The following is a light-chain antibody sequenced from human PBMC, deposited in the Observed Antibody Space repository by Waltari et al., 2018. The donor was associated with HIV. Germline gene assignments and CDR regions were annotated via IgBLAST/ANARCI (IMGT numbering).Light chain of an antibody. Sequence: EIVLKQSPGTLSLSPGERATLSCRASQSVTSSHLAWYQKKPGQTPRLLIYGASTRATGIPDRFSGSGAGTDFTLTISRLEPEDFAVYYCQQYCTSPPATFGGGTKVEIK. V-gene: IGKV3-20*01. CDR2: GAS. CDR3: QQYCTSPPAT. CDR1: QSVTSSH. J-gene: IGKJ4*01.